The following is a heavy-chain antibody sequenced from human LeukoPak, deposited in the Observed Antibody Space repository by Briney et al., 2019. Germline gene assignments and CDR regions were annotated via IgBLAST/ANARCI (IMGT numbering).Heavy chain of an antibody. V-gene: IGHV4-34*01. CDR3: ARGRPSIAAAGTLWWFDP. D-gene: IGHD6-13*01. CDR1: GFTFSSYS. Sequence: GSLRLSCAASGFTFSSYSMNWVRQAPGKGLEWIGEINHSGSTNYNPSLKSRVTISVDTSKNQFSLKLSSVTAANTAVYYCARGRPSIAAAGTLWWFDPWGQGTLVTVSS. J-gene: IGHJ5*02. CDR2: INHSGST.